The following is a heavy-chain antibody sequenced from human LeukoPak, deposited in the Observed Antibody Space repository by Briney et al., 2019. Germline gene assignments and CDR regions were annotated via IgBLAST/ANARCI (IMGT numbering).Heavy chain of an antibody. J-gene: IGHJ4*02. CDR2: ISDTGGRT. Sequence: PGGSLRLSFAVSGITLSNYGMTWVRRAPGKGLEWVAGISDTGGRTNYADSVKGRFTISRDNPKNTLYLQMNSLRAEDTAVYFCAKRGVVIRVILVGFHKEAYYFDSWGQGALVTVSS. D-gene: IGHD3-22*01. CDR3: AKRGVVIRVILVGFHKEAYYFDS. CDR1: GITLSNYG. V-gene: IGHV3-23*01.